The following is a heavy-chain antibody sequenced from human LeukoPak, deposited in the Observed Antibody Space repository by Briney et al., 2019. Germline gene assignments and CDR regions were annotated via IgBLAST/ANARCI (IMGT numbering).Heavy chain of an antibody. CDR2: IFYRGST. Sequence: SETLSLTCTVSGDSVSSGSYSWSWIRQPPGKGLEWIGYIFYRGSTSYNPSLKSRLTISADSSKNQFSLRLSSVTAADTAVYYCARARNYYYYLDVWGQGTTVTVSS. D-gene: IGHD1-14*01. J-gene: IGHJ6*02. CDR3: ARARNYYYYLDV. V-gene: IGHV4-61*01. CDR1: GDSVSSGSYS.